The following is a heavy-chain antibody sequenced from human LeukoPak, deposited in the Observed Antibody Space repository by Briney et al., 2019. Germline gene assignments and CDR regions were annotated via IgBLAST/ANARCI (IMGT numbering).Heavy chain of an antibody. Sequence: PGRSLRLSCAASGFTFSSYSMNWVRQAPGKGLEWVSSISSSSSYIYYADSVKGRFTISRDNAKNSLYLQMNSLRAEDTAVYYCARGGMIGLLLHYFDYWGQGTLVTVSS. CDR2: ISSSSSYI. D-gene: IGHD3-22*01. CDR1: GFTFSSYS. CDR3: ARGGMIGLLLHYFDY. J-gene: IGHJ4*02. V-gene: IGHV3-21*01.